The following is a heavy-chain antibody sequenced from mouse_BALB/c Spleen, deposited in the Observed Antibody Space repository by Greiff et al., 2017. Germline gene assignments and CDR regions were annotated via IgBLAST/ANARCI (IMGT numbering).Heavy chain of an antibody. J-gene: IGHJ4*01. CDR2: ISYDGSN. CDR3: ARDQRGIYAMDY. Sequence: VQLKESGPGLVKPSQSLSLTCSVTGYSITSGYYWNWIRQFPGNKLEWMGYISYDGSNNYNPSLKNRISITRDTSKNQFFLKLNSVTTEDTATYYCARDQRGIYAMDYWGQGTSVTVSS. V-gene: IGHV3-6*02. CDR1: GYSITSGYY.